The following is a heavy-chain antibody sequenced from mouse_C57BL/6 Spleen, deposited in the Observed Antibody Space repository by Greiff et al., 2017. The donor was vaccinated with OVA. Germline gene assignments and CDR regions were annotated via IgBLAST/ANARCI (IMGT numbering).Heavy chain of an antibody. D-gene: IGHD4-1*01. J-gene: IGHJ1*03. Sequence: EVMLVESEGGLVQPGSSMKLSCTASGFTFSDYYMAWVRQVPEKGLEWVANINYDGSSTYYLDSLQSRFIISRDNAKNILYLQMSSLKSEDTATYYCARDGTDPDWYFDVWGTGTTVTVSS. CDR2: INYDGSST. CDR3: ARDGTDPDWYFDV. V-gene: IGHV5-16*01. CDR1: GFTFSDYY.